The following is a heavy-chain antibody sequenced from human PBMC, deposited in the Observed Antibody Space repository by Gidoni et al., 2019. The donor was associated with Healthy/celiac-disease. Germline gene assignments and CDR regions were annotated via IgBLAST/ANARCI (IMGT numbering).Heavy chain of an antibody. Sequence: EVQLLESGGGLVQPGGSLRLSCAASGFTFSSYAMSWVRQAPGKGLEWVSAISGSGGSTYYADSVKGRFTISRDNSKNTLYLQMNSLRAEDTAVYYCANPTIFGVGPFDYWGQGTLVTVSS. CDR3: ANPTIFGVGPFDY. J-gene: IGHJ4*02. V-gene: IGHV3-23*01. CDR2: ISGSGGST. CDR1: GFTFSSYA. D-gene: IGHD3-3*01.